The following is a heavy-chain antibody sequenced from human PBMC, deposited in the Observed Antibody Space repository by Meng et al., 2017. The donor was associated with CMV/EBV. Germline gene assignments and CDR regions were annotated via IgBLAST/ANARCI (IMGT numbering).Heavy chain of an antibody. Sequence: TGQGLEWMVWMNPNSGNTGYAQKFQGRVTITRNTSISTAYMELSSLRSEDTAVYYCARGGAQFDCSSTSCYYLREIYYYYYYGMDVWGQGTTVTVSS. J-gene: IGHJ6*02. V-gene: IGHV1-8*03. CDR2: MNPNSGNT. D-gene: IGHD2-2*01. CDR3: ARGGAQFDCSSTSCYYLREIYYYYYYGMDV.